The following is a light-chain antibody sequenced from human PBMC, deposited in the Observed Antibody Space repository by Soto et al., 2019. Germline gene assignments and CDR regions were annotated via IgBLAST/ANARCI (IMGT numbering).Light chain of an antibody. Sequence: QSALTQPPSASGSPGQSVTISCTGTSGDVGGYNYISWYQQHPGKAPKLMIYEVTKRPSGVPDRFSGSKSGNTASLTVSGLQTEDEADYYCSSFAGTSSLLFGGGTKLTV. J-gene: IGLJ2*01. CDR2: EVT. CDR3: SSFAGTSSLL. CDR1: SGDVGGYNY. V-gene: IGLV2-8*01.